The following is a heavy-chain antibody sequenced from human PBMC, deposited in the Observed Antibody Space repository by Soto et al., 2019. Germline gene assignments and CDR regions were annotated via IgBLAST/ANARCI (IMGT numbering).Heavy chain of an antibody. CDR3: ARDIASPGGDYFDS. CDR2: ISTGGAYM. J-gene: IGHJ4*02. CDR1: GFTFRNYN. V-gene: IGHV3-21*06. Sequence: EVQLVESGGGLVKAGGSLRLFCTASGFTFRNYNMNWVRPAPGKGLAWVSSISTGGAYMFYADSVKGRFTISRDNAQNSLFLQIDSPRAEDTAVYYCARDIASPGGDYFDSWGQGTLVTVSS. D-gene: IGHD2-21*01.